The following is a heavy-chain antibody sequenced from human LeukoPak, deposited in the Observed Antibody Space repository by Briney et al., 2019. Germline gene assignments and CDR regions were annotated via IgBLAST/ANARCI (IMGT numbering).Heavy chain of an antibody. Sequence: LETLSLTCTVSGGSISSYYWSWIRQPPGKGLEWIGYIYYSGSTNYNPSLKSRVTIPVDTSKNQFSLKLSSVTAADTAVYYCARVHGSGSYSWFDPWGQGTLVTVSS. CDR2: IYYSGST. J-gene: IGHJ5*02. D-gene: IGHD3-10*01. CDR3: ARVHGSGSYSWFDP. V-gene: IGHV4-59*01. CDR1: GGSISSYY.